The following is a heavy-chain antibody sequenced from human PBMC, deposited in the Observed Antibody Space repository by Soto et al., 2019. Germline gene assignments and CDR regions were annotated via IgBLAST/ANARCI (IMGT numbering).Heavy chain of an antibody. D-gene: IGHD5-18*01. V-gene: IGHV3-33*01. CDR2: IWYDGSNK. CDR3: ARLVDTAISVAFDI. J-gene: IGHJ3*02. Sequence: GGSLRLSCAASGFTFNSYGMHWVRQAPGKGLEWVAVIWYDGSNKYYADSVKGRFTIARDDSKNTAYLQMNSLKTEDTAVYYCARLVDTAISVAFDIWGPGTMVTVSS. CDR1: GFTFNSYG.